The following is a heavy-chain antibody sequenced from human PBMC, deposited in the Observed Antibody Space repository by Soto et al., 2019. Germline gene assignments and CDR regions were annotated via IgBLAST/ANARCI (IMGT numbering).Heavy chain of an antibody. D-gene: IGHD2-21*01. CDR1: GYTFTNYD. CDR2: ISADTGDT. CDR3: ARTEGKRAYCGGDCGPAWAFDI. Sequence: ASVKVSCKASGYTFTNYDINWVRQAPGQGLEWMGWISADTGDTNYAQKLQGRVTMATDTSTSTAYMQLRTLRSDDTAVYYCARTEGKRAYCGGDCGPAWAFDIWGQGTMVTVS. J-gene: IGHJ3*02. V-gene: IGHV1-18*01.